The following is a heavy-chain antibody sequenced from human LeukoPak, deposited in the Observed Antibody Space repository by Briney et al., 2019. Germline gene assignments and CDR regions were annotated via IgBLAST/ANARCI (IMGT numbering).Heavy chain of an antibody. CDR2: IKQDGSEK. J-gene: IGHJ4*02. CDR1: GFTFSSYW. CDR3: ARGTAYYVNDY. D-gene: IGHD1-26*01. Sequence: GGSLRLSCAASGFTFSSYWMSWVRQAPGKGLEWVANIKQDGSEKYYVDSVKGRFTISRDNAKNSLYLQMNSLRAEDTALYYCARGTAYYVNDYWGQGALVTVSS. V-gene: IGHV3-7*01.